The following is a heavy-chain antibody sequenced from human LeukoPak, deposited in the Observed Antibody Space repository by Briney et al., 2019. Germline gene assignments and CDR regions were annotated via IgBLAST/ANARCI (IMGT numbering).Heavy chain of an antibody. D-gene: IGHD6-13*01. Sequence: PGGSLRLSCAASGFTFSSSGMHWVRQAPGKGLEWVAFIRYDGSDKYYADSVKGRFTISRDNAKSSLYLQMNSLRADDTAVYYCARDGVAPGIYFDSWGQGTLATVSS. V-gene: IGHV3-30*02. CDR2: IRYDGSDK. CDR3: ARDGVAPGIYFDS. CDR1: GFTFSSSG. J-gene: IGHJ4*02.